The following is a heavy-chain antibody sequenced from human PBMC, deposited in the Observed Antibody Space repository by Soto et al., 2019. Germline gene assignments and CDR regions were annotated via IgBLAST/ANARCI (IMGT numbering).Heavy chain of an antibody. J-gene: IGHJ5*02. CDR3: VGGGRTALTYNWFDP. Sequence: QVQLVESGGGVVQPGRSLRLSCAASGFTFSSYAMHWVRQAPGKGLEWVSVIWYDGSSQHYADSVKGRFTISRDNSKNTMSRQMNSLRAEDTAGYHCVGGGRTALTYNWFDPWGQGTLVTVSS. CDR2: IWYDGSSQ. V-gene: IGHV3-33*01. CDR1: GFTFSSYA. D-gene: IGHD4-17*01.